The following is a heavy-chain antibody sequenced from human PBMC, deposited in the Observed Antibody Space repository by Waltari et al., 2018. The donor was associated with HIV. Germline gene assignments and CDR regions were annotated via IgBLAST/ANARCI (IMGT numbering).Heavy chain of an antibody. CDR1: GFTFSSVA. CDR2: ISNNGHST. Sequence: EVQLVESGGGLVQPGGSLRLSCSASGFTFSSVAMHWVRQAPGKGLEYVSAISNNGHSTYYADSVKGRFTISRDNSKNTLNLQMSSLRAEDTAVYYCVKEGGYCSGGRCYYYGMDVWGQGTTVTVSS. CDR3: VKEGGYCSGGRCYYYGMDV. V-gene: IGHV3-64D*06. J-gene: IGHJ6*02. D-gene: IGHD2-15*01.